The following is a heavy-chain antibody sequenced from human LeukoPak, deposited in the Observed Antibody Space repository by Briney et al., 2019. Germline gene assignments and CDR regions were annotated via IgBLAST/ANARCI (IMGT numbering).Heavy chain of an antibody. Sequence: VASVKVSCKASGYTFTSYGISWVRQAPGQGLEWMGRIIPILNIANYAQKFQGRVTITADKSTSTAYMDLSSLTSEDTAVYYCARGGQLSTGAYFDYWGQGTLVTIAS. CDR1: GYTFTSYG. CDR2: IIPILNIA. D-gene: IGHD6-6*01. V-gene: IGHV1-69*04. CDR3: ARGGQLSTGAYFDY. J-gene: IGHJ4*02.